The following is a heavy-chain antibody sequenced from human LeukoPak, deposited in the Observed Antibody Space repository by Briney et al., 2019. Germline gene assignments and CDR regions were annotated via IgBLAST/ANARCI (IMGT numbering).Heavy chain of an antibody. J-gene: IGHJ4*02. Sequence: GGSLRLSCAASGFTFKFYWMHWIRQAPGQGLVWVAHVNRDATYVGYADSVKGRFTISRDNAKNMLYLQMNSLRTEDTAVYYCVREIGTEGDYWGQGTLVTVSS. CDR3: VREIGTEGDY. CDR1: GFTFKFYW. D-gene: IGHD3-10*01. CDR2: VNRDATYV. V-gene: IGHV3-74*01.